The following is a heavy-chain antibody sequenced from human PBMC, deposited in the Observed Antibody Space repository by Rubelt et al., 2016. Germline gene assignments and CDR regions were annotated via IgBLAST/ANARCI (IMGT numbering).Heavy chain of an antibody. Sequence: QVQLVQSGSELKKPGASVKVSCKASGYTFTSYAMNWVRQAPGQGLEWMGWINTNTGNPTYAQGFTGRFVFSLDASVSTEYLQISSLKAEDTAVYYCARVIAAAGRDGNYFDYWGQGTLVTVSS. CDR2: INTNTGNP. J-gene: IGHJ4*02. D-gene: IGHD6-13*01. CDR3: ARVIAAAGRDGNYFDY. V-gene: IGHV7-4-1*02. CDR1: GYTFTSYA.